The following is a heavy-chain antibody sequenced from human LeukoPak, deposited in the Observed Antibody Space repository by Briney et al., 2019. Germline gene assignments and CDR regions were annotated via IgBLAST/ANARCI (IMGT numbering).Heavy chain of an antibody. CDR3: ARDFLHSSTSRPFDY. CDR1: GFTFSSYG. J-gene: IGHJ4*02. CDR2: IFSRSESI. V-gene: IGHV3-21*01. D-gene: IGHD2-2*01. Sequence: PGGSLRLSCAASGFTFSSYGMHWVRQAPGKGLEWVTCIFSRSESILYADSVKGRFTISRDNAKNSLYLQMDSLRAEDTAVYYCARDFLHSSTSRPFDYWGQGTLVTVSS.